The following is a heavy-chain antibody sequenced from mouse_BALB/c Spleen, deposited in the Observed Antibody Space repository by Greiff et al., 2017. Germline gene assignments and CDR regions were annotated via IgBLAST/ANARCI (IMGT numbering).Heavy chain of an antibody. CDR3: ARYGGYDGVAY. CDR1: GFTFSSYT. D-gene: IGHD2-2*01. Sequence: DVMLVESGGGLVKPGGSLKLSCAASGFTFSSYTMSWVRQTPEKRLEWVATISSGGGNTYYPDSVKGRFTISRDNAKNNLYLQMSSLRSEDTALYYCARYGGYDGVAYWGQGTLVTVSA. CDR2: ISSGGGNT. V-gene: IGHV5-9*03. J-gene: IGHJ3*01.